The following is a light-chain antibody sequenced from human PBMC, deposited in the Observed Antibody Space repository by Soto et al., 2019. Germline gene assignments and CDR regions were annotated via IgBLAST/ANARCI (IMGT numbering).Light chain of an antibody. CDR1: QNILYSSNNKNY. V-gene: IGKV4-1*01. CDR2: DAS. J-gene: IGKJ1*01. Sequence: DIVMTQSPDSLAVSLGERSTIDCKSSQNILYSSNNKNYLAWYQQKPGQPPRLIIYDASTRATGIPARFSGSGSGTDFTLTISGLQSEDVAVYYCQQYNNWPQTLGQGTKVDIK. CDR3: QQYNNWPQT.